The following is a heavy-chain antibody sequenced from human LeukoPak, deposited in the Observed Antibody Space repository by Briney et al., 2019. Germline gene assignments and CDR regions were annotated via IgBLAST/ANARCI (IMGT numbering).Heavy chain of an antibody. J-gene: IGHJ6*04. CDR3: ARATSGNGMDV. CDR1: GFTISTYD. CDR2: ISSSGSTI. V-gene: IGHV3-48*03. D-gene: IGHD1-26*01. Sequence: PGGSLGLSCAASGFTISTYDINWVSQAPGRGLEWVSYISSSGSTIYYADSVKGRFTISRDNAKNLLYLQMNSLRAEDTAVYYCARATSGNGMDVWGKGTTVTVSS.